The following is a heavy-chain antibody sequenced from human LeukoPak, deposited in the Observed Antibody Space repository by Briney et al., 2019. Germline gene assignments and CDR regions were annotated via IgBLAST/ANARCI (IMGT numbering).Heavy chain of an antibody. CDR2: IIPIFGTA. J-gene: IGHJ4*02. CDR3: AREQLGYYDSSGYYRQYYFDY. Sequence: SVKVSCKASGGTFSSYAISWVRQAPGQGLEWMGGIIPIFGTANYAQKFQGRVTITRDTSASTAYMELSSLRSEDTAVYYCAREQLGYYDSSGYYRQYYFDYWGQGTLVTVSS. V-gene: IGHV1-69*05. D-gene: IGHD3-22*01. CDR1: GGTFSSYA.